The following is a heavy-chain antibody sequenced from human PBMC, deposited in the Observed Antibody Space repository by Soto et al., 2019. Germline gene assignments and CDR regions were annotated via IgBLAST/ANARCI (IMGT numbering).Heavy chain of an antibody. V-gene: IGHV3-53*01. CDR2: IYRAGKI. Sequence: VGSLGLSVAASGFTFGGNYWTGVHGPQGKGLEWVSVIYRAGKIYYADSVKGRFTTSSDNSQNTWFLQMNSLRAEDTAVYYCARDSGLIWGNYGMDVWGQGTTVTVSS. CDR1: GFTFGGNY. D-gene: IGHD2-15*01. J-gene: IGHJ6*02. CDR3: ARDSGLIWGNYGMDV.